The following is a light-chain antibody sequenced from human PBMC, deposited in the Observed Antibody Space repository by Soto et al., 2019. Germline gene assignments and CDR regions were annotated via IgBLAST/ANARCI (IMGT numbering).Light chain of an antibody. CDR3: QQLNSYPLT. V-gene: IGKV1-9*01. J-gene: IGKJ4*01. CDR1: QGISSY. CDR2: AAS. Sequence: DIQLTQSPSFLSASVGDRVTITCRASQGISSYLAWYQQKPGKAPKLLIYAASTLQSGVPSRFSGSGSGTELTLTISSLQPEDFATYYCQQLNSYPLTFVGGTKVEIK.